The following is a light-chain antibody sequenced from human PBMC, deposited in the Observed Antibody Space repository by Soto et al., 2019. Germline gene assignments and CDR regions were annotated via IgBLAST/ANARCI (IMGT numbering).Light chain of an antibody. CDR3: QQYNNWPRT. V-gene: IGKV3-15*01. CDR2: GAS. CDR1: QSVSSK. J-gene: IGKJ3*01. Sequence: EIVMTQSPATLSVSPGERATLSCRASQSVSSKLGWYQQKPGQAPRLLIYGASIRATGIPGRFSGSGSGTEFTLTISSLQSEDFAVYYCQQYNNWPRTFGPGTKVDIK.